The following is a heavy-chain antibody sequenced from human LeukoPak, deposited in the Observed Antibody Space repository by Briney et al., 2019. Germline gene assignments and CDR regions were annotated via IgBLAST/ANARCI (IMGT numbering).Heavy chain of an antibody. V-gene: IGHV4-59*01. CDR1: GGSISSYY. CDR3: ARGPSQQHQFDP. J-gene: IGHJ5*02. Sequence: SETLSLTCSVSGGSISSYYWSWIRQPPGKRLEWIGYIYYSGSTDYNPSLKSRVTISIDTSKNQFSLKLSSVTAADTAMYYCARGPSQQHQFDPWGQGTLVTVSS. D-gene: IGHD6-13*01. CDR2: IYYSGST.